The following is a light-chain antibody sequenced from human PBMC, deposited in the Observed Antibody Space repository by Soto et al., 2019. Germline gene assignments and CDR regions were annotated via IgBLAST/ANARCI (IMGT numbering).Light chain of an antibody. J-gene: IGLJ1*01. CDR1: RSNIGSKT. Sequence: QPVLTQPPSASGTPGQRVTISCSGSRSNIGSKTVNWYQQLPGTAPKLPIYSNNQRPSGVPDRFSGSKSATSASLAISGLQSDDEADYYCATWDDSLNGLFGTGTKVTVL. CDR2: SNN. V-gene: IGLV1-44*01. CDR3: ATWDDSLNGL.